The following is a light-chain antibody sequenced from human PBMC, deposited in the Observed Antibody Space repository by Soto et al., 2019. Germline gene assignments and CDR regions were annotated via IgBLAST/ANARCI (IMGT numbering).Light chain of an antibody. CDR2: EAT. J-gene: IGLJ3*02. CDR3: CADAGSGTVV. V-gene: IGLV2-23*01. CDR1: SNDVGRYNL. Sequence: QSALTQPASGAGSPEQSITISCTGTSNDVGRYNLVSWYQQHPGKAPKVMIYEATKRPSGVSNRFSGSKSGNTASLTISGLQAEDEADYYCCADAGSGTVVFGGGTKLTVL.